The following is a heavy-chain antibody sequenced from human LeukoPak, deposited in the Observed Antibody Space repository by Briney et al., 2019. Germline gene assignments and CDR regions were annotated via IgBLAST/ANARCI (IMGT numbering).Heavy chain of an antibody. V-gene: IGHV3-48*03. Sequence: GGSLRLSCAASGFTFDDYGMSWVRQAPGKGLEWVSYISSSGSTIYYADSVKGRFTISRDNAKNSLYLQMNSLRAEDTAVYYCARDYYYGSARMDVWGKGTTVTISS. CDR3: ARDYYYGSARMDV. D-gene: IGHD3-10*01. J-gene: IGHJ6*03. CDR2: ISSSGSTI. CDR1: GFTFDDYG.